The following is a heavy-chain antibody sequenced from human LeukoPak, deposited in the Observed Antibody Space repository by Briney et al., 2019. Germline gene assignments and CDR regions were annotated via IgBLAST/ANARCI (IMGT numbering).Heavy chain of an antibody. CDR1: GFIFRNHW. CDR3: ARGPNYGDRVDYFDY. Sequence: GGSLRLSCAASGFIFRNHWMSWVRQVPGRGLEWVAHIKQGGNEKHYVDSVEGRFTLSRDDSKNSLYLQMNSLRIDDSAVYYCARGPNYGDRVDYFDYWGQGTLVTVSS. CDR2: IKQGGNEK. V-gene: IGHV3-7*01. D-gene: IGHD4-17*01. J-gene: IGHJ4*02.